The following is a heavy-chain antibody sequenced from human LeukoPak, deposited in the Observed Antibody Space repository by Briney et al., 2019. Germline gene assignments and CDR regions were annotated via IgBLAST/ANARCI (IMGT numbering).Heavy chain of an antibody. J-gene: IGHJ4*02. CDR2: INPSGGST. D-gene: IGHD2-15*01. Sequence: ASVKVSCKASGYTFTSYYMHWVRLAPGQGLEWMGVINPSGGSTSYAQKFQGRVTMTRDTSTSTVYMELSSLRSEDTAVYYCARISGGSEDYDYWGQGTLVTVSS. V-gene: IGHV1-46*01. CDR3: ARISGGSEDYDY. CDR1: GYTFTSYY.